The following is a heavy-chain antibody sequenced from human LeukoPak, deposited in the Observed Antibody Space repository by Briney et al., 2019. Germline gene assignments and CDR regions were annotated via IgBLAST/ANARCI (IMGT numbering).Heavy chain of an antibody. Sequence: PSETLSLTCAVYGGSFSGYYRSWIRQPPGKGLEWIGEINHSGSTNYNPSLKSRVTISVDTSKNQFSLKLSSVTAADTAVYYCARVHLRATGLGLVRFRGYYYYMDVWGKGTTVTVSS. V-gene: IGHV4-34*01. J-gene: IGHJ6*03. CDR2: INHSGST. CDR1: GGSFSGYY. D-gene: IGHD3-16*01. CDR3: ARVHLRATGLGLVRFRGYYYYMDV.